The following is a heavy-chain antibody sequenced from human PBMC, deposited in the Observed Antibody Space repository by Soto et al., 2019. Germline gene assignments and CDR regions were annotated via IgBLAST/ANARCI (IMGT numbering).Heavy chain of an antibody. Sequence: GSLRLSCAASGFTFSSYAMHWVRQAPGKGLEWVAVISYDGSNKYYADSVKGRFTISRDNSKNTLYLQMNSLRAEDTAVYYCATDSGTMVRGVMSDYWGQGTLVTVSS. CDR2: ISYDGSNK. CDR3: ATDSGTMVRGVMSDY. V-gene: IGHV3-30-3*01. CDR1: GFTFSSYA. D-gene: IGHD3-10*01. J-gene: IGHJ4*02.